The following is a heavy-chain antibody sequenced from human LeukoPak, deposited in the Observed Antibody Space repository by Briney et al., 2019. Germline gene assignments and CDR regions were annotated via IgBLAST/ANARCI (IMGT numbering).Heavy chain of an antibody. Sequence: PSETLSLTCAVSGGSISSSNWWSWVRQPPGKGLEWIGEIYHSGSTNYNPSLKSRVTISVDKSKNQFSLKLSSVTAADTAVYYCARDPPTNIAAAGELTDYWGQGTLVTVSS. CDR1: GGSISSSNW. CDR2: IYHSGST. D-gene: IGHD6-13*01. J-gene: IGHJ4*02. V-gene: IGHV4-4*02. CDR3: ARDPPTNIAAAGELTDY.